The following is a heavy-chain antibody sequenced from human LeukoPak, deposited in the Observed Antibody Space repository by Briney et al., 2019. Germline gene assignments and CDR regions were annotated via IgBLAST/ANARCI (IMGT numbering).Heavy chain of an antibody. J-gene: IGHJ3*02. CDR2: ISAYNANT. CDR1: GYTFNSYG. CDR3: ARFTSLDVYALDI. Sequence: ASVKVSCKASGYTFNSYGISWVRQAPGQGLEWMGWISAYNANTNYAQKLQGRVTMTTDTSTSTAHMELRSLRSDDTAVYYCARFTSLDVYALDIWGQGTMVTVSS. D-gene: IGHD1-1*01. V-gene: IGHV1-18*01.